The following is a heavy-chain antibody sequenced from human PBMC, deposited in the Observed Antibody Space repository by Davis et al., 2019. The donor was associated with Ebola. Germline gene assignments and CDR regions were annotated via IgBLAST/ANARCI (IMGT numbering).Heavy chain of an antibody. CDR3: AKGRGRYCNNICSWFDP. V-gene: IGHV1-46*01. CDR1: GYRFTDNN. CDR2: IHPRAAGLT. Sequence: AASVKVSCKTSGYRFTDNNIHWVRQAPGQGLEWMGIIHPRAAGLTTYAQKFQGRLTMTIDTSTTTVYMQLSSLRSEDTAVYYCAKGRGRYCNNICSWFDPWGQGTLVTVSS. J-gene: IGHJ5*02. D-gene: IGHD2-8*01.